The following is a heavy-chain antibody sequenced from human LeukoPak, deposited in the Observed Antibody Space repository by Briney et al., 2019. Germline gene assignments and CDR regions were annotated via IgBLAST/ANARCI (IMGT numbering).Heavy chain of an antibody. J-gene: IGHJ4*02. CDR1: AFTFSSYS. D-gene: IGHD2-21*01. Sequence: PGGSLRLSCAASAFTFSSYSMNWVRQAPGKGLEWVSSISTSSSYIYYADSVKGRFTISRDNAKNSLYLQMNSLRAEDTAVYYCARGGVVIATSPYYFDYWGQGTLVTVSS. V-gene: IGHV3-21*01. CDR3: ARGGVVIATSPYYFDY. CDR2: ISTSSSYI.